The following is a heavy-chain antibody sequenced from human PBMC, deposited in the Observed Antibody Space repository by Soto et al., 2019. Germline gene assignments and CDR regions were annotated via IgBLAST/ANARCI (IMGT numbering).Heavy chain of an antibody. CDR3: ARDNRVLLWFGELLPGGMDV. Sequence: SETLSLTCAVSGGSISSSNWWSWVRQPPGKGLEWIGEIYHSGSTNYNPSLKSRVTISVDKSKNQFSLKLSSVTAADTAVYYCARDNRVLLWFGELLPGGMDVWGQGTTVTVSS. J-gene: IGHJ6*02. CDR2: IYHSGST. D-gene: IGHD3-10*01. V-gene: IGHV4-4*02. CDR1: GGSISSSNW.